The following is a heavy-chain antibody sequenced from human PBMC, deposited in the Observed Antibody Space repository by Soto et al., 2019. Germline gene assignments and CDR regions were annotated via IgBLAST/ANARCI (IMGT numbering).Heavy chain of an antibody. CDR2: INPSGGST. D-gene: IGHD4-17*01. CDR1: GYTFTSYY. Sequence: QVQLVQSGAEVKKPGASVKASCKASGYTFTSYYMHWVRQAPGQGLEWMGIINPSGGSTSYAQKFQGRVTMTRDTSTSTVYMELSSLRSEDTAVYYCARVKVYGDYGSAYYYYYMDVWGKGTTVTVSS. CDR3: ARVKVYGDYGSAYYYYYMDV. J-gene: IGHJ6*03. V-gene: IGHV1-46*03.